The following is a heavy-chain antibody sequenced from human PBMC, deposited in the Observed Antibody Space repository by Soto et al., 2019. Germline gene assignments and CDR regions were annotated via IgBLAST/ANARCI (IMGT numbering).Heavy chain of an antibody. CDR2: IYYSGST. Sequence: SETLSLTCPVSDDSITRCCYYCRRIRQHPGKCLEWIGYIYYSGSTYYNPSLKSRVTISVDTSKNQFSLKLSSVTAADTAVYYCARVGAPVAYDFWSGYYFPFDYWGQGTLVTVSS. CDR1: DDSITRCCYY. D-gene: IGHD3-3*01. J-gene: IGHJ4*02. V-gene: IGHV4-31*02. CDR3: ARVGAPVAYDFWSGYYFPFDY.